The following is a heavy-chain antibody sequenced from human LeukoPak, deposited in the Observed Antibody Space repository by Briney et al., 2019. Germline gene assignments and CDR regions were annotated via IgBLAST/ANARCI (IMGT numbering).Heavy chain of an antibody. J-gene: IGHJ5*02. CDR3: ARLERKRRLLYGSGSYSWFDP. CDR1: GGSISSSTYY. CDR2: IYYSGST. Sequence: SETLSLTCTVSGGSISSSTYYWGWIRQPPGKGLEWIGSIYYSGSTYYNPSLKSRVTISVDTSKNQFSLKLSSVTAADTAVYYCARLERKRRLLYGSGSYSWFDPWGQGTLVTVSS. D-gene: IGHD3-10*01. V-gene: IGHV4-39*01.